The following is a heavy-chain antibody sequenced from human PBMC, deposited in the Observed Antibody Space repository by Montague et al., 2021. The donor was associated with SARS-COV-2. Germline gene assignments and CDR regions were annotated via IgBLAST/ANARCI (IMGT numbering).Heavy chain of an antibody. CDR3: ARSCGDYRDSYFDY. D-gene: IGHD4-17*01. CDR1: GFSLNTSGMC. Sequence: PALVKPTQTLTLTCTFSGFSLNTSGMCVSWIRQPPGKALEWLALIDWDEDQYYSTSLKTRLTISKDTSKNQVVLTMTNMDPIDTATHYCARSCGDYRDSYFDYWGQGTLVTVSS. CDR2: IDWDEDQ. J-gene: IGHJ4*02. V-gene: IGHV2-70*01.